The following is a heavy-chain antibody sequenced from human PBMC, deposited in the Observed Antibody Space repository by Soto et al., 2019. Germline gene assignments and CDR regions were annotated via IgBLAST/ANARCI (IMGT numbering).Heavy chain of an antibody. V-gene: IGHV4-34*01. Sequence: SETLSLTCAVYGGSFSAYYWSWIRQPPGKGLEWIGEINHSGSTNYNPSLKSRVTMSVDTSKNQFSLNLASVTAADTAIYYCARANWYSEYWGQGTLVTVSS. CDR3: ARANWYSEY. CDR2: INHSGST. D-gene: IGHD7-27*01. J-gene: IGHJ4*02. CDR1: GGSFSAYY.